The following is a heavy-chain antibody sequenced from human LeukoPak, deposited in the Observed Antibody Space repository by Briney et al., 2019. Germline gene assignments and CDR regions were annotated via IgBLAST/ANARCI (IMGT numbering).Heavy chain of an antibody. D-gene: IGHD3-10*01. CDR1: GFTFSSYA. CDR3: ARAGSMVRGVISWFDP. CDR2: ISGSGGST. J-gene: IGHJ5*02. Sequence: GGSLRLSCAASGFTFSSYAMSWVRQAPGKGLEWVSAISGSGGSTYYADSVKGRFTISRDNSKNTLYLQMNSLRAEDTAVYYCARAGSMVRGVISWFDPWGQGTLVTVSS. V-gene: IGHV3-23*01.